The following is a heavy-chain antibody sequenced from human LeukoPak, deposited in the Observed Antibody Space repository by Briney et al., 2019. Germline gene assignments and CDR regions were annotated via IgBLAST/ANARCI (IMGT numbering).Heavy chain of an antibody. Sequence: SVKVSCKASGGTFSSYAISWVRQAPGQGLEWMGRIIPILGIANYAQKFQGRVTITADKSTSTAYMELSSLRSEDTAVYYCASFSHDYGGNSGAWGQGTLVTVSS. CDR1: GGTFSSYA. V-gene: IGHV1-69*04. CDR2: IIPILGIA. CDR3: ASFSHDYGGNSGA. J-gene: IGHJ5*02. D-gene: IGHD4-23*01.